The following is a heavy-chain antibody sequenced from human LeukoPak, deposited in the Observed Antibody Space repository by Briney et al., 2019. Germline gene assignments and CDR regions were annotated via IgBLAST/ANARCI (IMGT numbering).Heavy chain of an antibody. CDR3: AKGDSGSYAPLIYYYYYMDV. CDR1: GFTFSSYG. Sequence: GGSLRLSCAASGFTFSSYGMHWVRQAPGKGLEWVAFIRYDGSNKYYADSVKGRFTISRDNSKNTLYLQMNSLRAEDTAVYYCAKGDSGSYAPLIYYYYYMDVWGKGTTVTISS. D-gene: IGHD1-26*01. J-gene: IGHJ6*03. V-gene: IGHV3-30*02. CDR2: IRYDGSNK.